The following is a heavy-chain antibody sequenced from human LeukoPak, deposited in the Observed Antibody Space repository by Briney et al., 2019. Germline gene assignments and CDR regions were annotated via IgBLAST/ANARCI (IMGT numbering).Heavy chain of an antibody. V-gene: IGHV4-30-4*08. CDR2: IFYSGNT. CDR1: GASIRTGDFY. CDR3: ARHAVYAGSGWAFDY. Sequence: SQTLSLTCTVSGASIRTGDFYWSWIRQPPGKGLEWIGYIFYSGNTYYNPSLKSRLIISVDTSKNQFSLKLSSVTAADTAVYFCARHAVYAGSGWAFDYWGQGSLVTVFS. D-gene: IGHD6-19*01. J-gene: IGHJ4*02.